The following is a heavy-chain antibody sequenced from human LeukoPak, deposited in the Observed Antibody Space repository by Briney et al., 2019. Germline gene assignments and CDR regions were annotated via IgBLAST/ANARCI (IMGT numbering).Heavy chain of an antibody. V-gene: IGHV3-23*01. J-gene: IGHJ6*03. D-gene: IGHD6-13*01. Sequence: GGSLRLSCAASGFTFSSYAMSWVRQAPGKGLEWVSAISGSGGSTYYADSVKGRFTISRDNSKNTLYLQMNSLRAEDTAVYYCAKGGSAAAYSYYYYYMDVWGKGTTVTVSS. CDR3: AKGGSAAAYSYYYYYMDV. CDR1: GFTFSSYA. CDR2: ISGSGGST.